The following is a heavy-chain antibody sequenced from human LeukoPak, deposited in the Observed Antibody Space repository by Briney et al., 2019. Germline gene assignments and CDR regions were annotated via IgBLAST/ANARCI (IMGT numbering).Heavy chain of an antibody. D-gene: IGHD5-12*01. Sequence: PGGSPRLSCAASGFTVSGSYMTWVRLAPGKGLEWVSVIYSGGSTNYADSVRGRFTISRDNSKNTLYLQMNSLRAEDTAVYYCARARYEFSAGMDVWGQGTTVTVSS. V-gene: IGHV3-53*01. CDR3: ARARYEFSAGMDV. J-gene: IGHJ6*02. CDR2: IYSGGST. CDR1: GFTVSGSY.